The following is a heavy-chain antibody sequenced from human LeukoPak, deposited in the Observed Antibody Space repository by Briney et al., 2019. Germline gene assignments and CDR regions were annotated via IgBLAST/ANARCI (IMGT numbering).Heavy chain of an antibody. Sequence: GSLRLSCAASGFTFSSYAMSWVRQPPGKGLEWIGEINHSGSTNYNPSLKSRVTISVDTSKNQFSLKLSSVTAADTAVYYCARGRGYCSSTSCRYFDLWGRGTLVTVSS. CDR3: ARGRGYCSSTSCRYFDL. CDR1: GFTFSSYA. D-gene: IGHD2-2*03. V-gene: IGHV4-34*01. J-gene: IGHJ2*01. CDR2: INHSGST.